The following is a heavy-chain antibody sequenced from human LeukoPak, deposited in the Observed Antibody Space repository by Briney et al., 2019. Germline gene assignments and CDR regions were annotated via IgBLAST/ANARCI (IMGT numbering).Heavy chain of an antibody. CDR1: GFTFSSYA. CDR2: ISGRGGST. V-gene: IGHV3-23*01. CDR3: AKAPPGVTTYYYYMDV. J-gene: IGHJ6*03. Sequence: GRSLRLSCAASGFTFSSYAMSWVRQAPGKGLEWVSAISGRGGSTYYADSVKGRFTISRDNSKNTLYLQMNSLRAEDTAVYYCAKAPPGVTTYYYYMDVWGKGTTVTVSS. D-gene: IGHD4-17*01.